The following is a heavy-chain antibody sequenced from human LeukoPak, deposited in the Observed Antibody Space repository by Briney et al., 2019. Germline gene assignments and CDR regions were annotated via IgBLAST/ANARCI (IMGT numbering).Heavy chain of an antibody. V-gene: IGHV3-7*01. CDR1: RFTFDEYG. Sequence: QTGGSLRLSCAASRFTFDEYGMSWVRQTAGKGLEWVANIKQDGSAKYYVDSVKGRFTISRDNAKNSLYLQMNSLRAEDTGVYYCAREGVVGATANHYDYWGQGSLVTVSS. D-gene: IGHD1-26*01. J-gene: IGHJ4*02. CDR3: AREGVVGATANHYDY. CDR2: IKQDGSAK.